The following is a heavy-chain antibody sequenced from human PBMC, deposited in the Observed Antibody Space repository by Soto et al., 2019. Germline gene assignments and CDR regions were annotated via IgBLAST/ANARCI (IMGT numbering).Heavy chain of an antibody. CDR2: IYYSGST. CDR1: GGSISSSSNY. V-gene: IGHV4-39*01. Sequence: PPETLSLTCTVSGGSISSSSNYWGWIRQPPGKGLEWIGSIYYSGSTYYNPSLKSRVTISVDTSKNQFSLKLSSVTAADTAVYYWARQPAGYYDSTGPCDYWGQGTLVTVSS. CDR3: ARQPAGYYDSTGPCDY. D-gene: IGHD3-22*01. J-gene: IGHJ4*02.